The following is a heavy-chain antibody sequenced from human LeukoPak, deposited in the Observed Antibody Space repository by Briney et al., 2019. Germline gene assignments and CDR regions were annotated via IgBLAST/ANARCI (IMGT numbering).Heavy chain of an antibody. CDR1: GGSISSYY. CDR3: ARGLHYYGSGSSYFDY. Sequence: SGTLSLTCTVSGGSISSYYWSWIRQPPGKGLEWIGYIYYSGSTNYNPSLKSRVTISVDTSKNQFSLKLSSVTAADTAVYYCARGLHYYGSGSSYFDYWGQGTLVTVSS. CDR2: IYYSGST. V-gene: IGHV4-59*01. J-gene: IGHJ4*02. D-gene: IGHD3-10*01.